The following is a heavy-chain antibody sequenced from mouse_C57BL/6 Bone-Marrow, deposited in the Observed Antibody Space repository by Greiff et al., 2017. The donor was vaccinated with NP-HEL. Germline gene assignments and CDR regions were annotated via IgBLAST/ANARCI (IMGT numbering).Heavy chain of an antibody. CDR2: INSDGGST. J-gene: IGHJ3*01. CDR3: ARHEIPNYYGSSPWFAY. V-gene: IGHV5-2*01. CDR1: EYEFPSHD. Sequence: DVHLVESGGGLVQPGESLKLSCESNEYEFPSHDMSWVRKTPEKRLELVAAINSDGGSTYYPDTMERRFIISRDNTKKTLYLQMSSLRSEDTALYYCARHEIPNYYGSSPWFAYWGQGTLVTVSA. D-gene: IGHD1-1*01.